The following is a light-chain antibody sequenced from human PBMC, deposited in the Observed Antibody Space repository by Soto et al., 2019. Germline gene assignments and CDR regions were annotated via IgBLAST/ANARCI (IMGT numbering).Light chain of an antibody. V-gene: IGKV3-20*01. CDR2: GAS. CDR3: QQYATSPRG. CDR1: QSVSNSY. Sequence: EIVLTQSPATLSLSPGERASLSCRASQSVSNSYFAWYQQKPGQAPRLLIFGASNRATDIPDRFSGSGSGTDFTLTITRLEPEDFAVYYCQQYATSPRGFGQGTKLEIK. J-gene: IGKJ2*03.